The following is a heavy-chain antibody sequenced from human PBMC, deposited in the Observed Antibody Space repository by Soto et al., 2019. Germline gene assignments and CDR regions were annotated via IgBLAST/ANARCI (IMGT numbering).Heavy chain of an antibody. V-gene: IGHV4-39*01. D-gene: IGHD1-20*01. CDR3: ARITGRHLDY. J-gene: IGHJ4*02. CDR2: VDYSGTA. Sequence: SETLSLTCTVSSGSISVTNVFWGWVRQPPGKGLEWIGNVDYSGTAYFSPSLATRVTFHVDTSKNQFSLTLYSVTAADTAVYYCARITGRHLDYWGQGILVTVS. CDR1: SGSISVTNVF.